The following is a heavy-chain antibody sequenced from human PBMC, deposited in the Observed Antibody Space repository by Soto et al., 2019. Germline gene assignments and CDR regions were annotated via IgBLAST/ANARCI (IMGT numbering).Heavy chain of an antibody. J-gene: IGHJ4*02. V-gene: IGHV4-34*01. D-gene: IGHD6-13*01. Sequence: SETLSLTCAVYGGSFSGYYWSWLRQPPGKGLEWIGEINHSGSTNYNPSLKSRVTISVDTSKNQFSLKLSSVTAADTAVYYCAGSDSSSWFQPFDYWGQGTLVTVSS. CDR3: AGSDSSSWFQPFDY. CDR2: INHSGST. CDR1: GGSFSGYY.